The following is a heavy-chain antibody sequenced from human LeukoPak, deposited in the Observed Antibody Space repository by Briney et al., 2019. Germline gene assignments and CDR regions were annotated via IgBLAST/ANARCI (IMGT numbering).Heavy chain of an antibody. CDR2: IIPIFGTA. Sequence: AASVKVSCKASGGTFSSYAISWVRQAPGQGLEWMGGIIPIFGTANYVQKFQGRVTITTDESTSTAYMELSSLRSEDTAVYYCARYSSSSGLGAFDIWGQGTMVTVSS. J-gene: IGHJ3*02. D-gene: IGHD6-6*01. V-gene: IGHV1-69*05. CDR3: ARYSSSSGLGAFDI. CDR1: GGTFSSYA.